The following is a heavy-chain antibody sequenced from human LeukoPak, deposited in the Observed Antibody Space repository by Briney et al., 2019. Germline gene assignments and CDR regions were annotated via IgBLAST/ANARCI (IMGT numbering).Heavy chain of an antibody. J-gene: IGHJ4*02. CDR3: ARDADWLPFDY. Sequence: GGSLRLSCAASGFTFSGYWMHWVRQAPGKGLVWVSRINSDGYSITYADSVRGRFTISRDNAKNTVYLQMNSLRAEDTAVYYCARDADWLPFDYWGQGTLVTVSS. D-gene: IGHD3-9*01. CDR1: GFTFSGYW. V-gene: IGHV3-74*03. CDR2: INSDGYSI.